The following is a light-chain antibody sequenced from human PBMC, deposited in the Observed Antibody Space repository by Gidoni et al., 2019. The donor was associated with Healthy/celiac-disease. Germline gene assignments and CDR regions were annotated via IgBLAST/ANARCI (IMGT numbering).Light chain of an antibody. Sequence: EIVLTQSPGTLSLSPGERATLSCRASQSVSSSYLAWYQQKPGQAPRLLIYGASSRATGIPDRFSGSGSGTDFTLTISRLEPEDFAVYYCQQYGRLPRTFGQGTRLEIK. J-gene: IGKJ5*01. V-gene: IGKV3-20*01. CDR3: QQYGRLPRT. CDR2: GAS. CDR1: QSVSSSY.